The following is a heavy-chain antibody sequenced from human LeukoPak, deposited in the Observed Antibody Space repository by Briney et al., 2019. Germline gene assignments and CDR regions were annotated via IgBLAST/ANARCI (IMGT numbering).Heavy chain of an antibody. Sequence: ASVKVSCTASGYSFNTYATHWVRQAPGQRLEWMGWINPVKGDTKYSQNFQGRITVTRDTSASTTYMELSSLVSEDTAVYYRARRLKGSYGNPFDYWGQGTLVTVSS. CDR1: GYSFNTYA. V-gene: IGHV1-3*01. CDR3: ARRLKGSYGNPFDY. CDR2: INPVKGDT. D-gene: IGHD4-17*01. J-gene: IGHJ4*02.